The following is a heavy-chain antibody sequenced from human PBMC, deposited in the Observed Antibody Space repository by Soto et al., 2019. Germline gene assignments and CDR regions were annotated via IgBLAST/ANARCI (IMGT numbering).Heavy chain of an antibody. D-gene: IGHD3-22*01. J-gene: IGHJ5*02. V-gene: IGHV1-58*01. CDR2: IVVGSGNT. CDR3: AASRDYYDSSGSFWFDP. Sequence: ASVKVSCKASGFTFTSSAVQWVRQARGQRLEWIGWIVVGSGNTSYAQKFQERVTITRDMSTSTAYMELSSLRSEDTAVYYCAASRDYYDSSGSFWFDPWGQGTLVTVSS. CDR1: GFTFTSSA.